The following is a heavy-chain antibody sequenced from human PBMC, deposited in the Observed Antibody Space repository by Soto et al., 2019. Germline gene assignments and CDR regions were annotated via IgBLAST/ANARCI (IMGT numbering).Heavy chain of an antibody. CDR2: IYSGGTI. V-gene: IGHV3-53*01. CDR1: GVSVWNNY. D-gene: IGHD3-10*01. Sequence: PGGSLRLSCAASGVSVWNNYMAWVRQAPGKGLDWVSIIYSGGTIRYADSVRGRFTISREKSKNMLYLQMNSLRPEDTAVYHCARGGGRELVAFDIWGQGTMVTVSS. J-gene: IGHJ3*02. CDR3: ARGGGRELVAFDI.